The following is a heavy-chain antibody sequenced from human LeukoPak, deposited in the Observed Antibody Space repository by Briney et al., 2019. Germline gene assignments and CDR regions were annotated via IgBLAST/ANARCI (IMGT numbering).Heavy chain of an antibody. CDR3: ARDWYGDSGFDY. Sequence: GGSLRLSCAASSFTFSSYWMHWVRQAPGKGLVWVSRINSDGSSTSYADSVKGRFTISRDNAKNTLYLQMNSLRAEDTAVYYCARDWYGDSGFDYWGQGTLVTVSS. CDR1: SFTFSSYW. V-gene: IGHV3-74*01. D-gene: IGHD4-17*01. J-gene: IGHJ4*02. CDR2: INSDGSST.